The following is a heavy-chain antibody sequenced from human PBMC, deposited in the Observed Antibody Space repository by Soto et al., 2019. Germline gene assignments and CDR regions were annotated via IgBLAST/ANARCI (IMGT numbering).Heavy chain of an antibody. J-gene: IGHJ3*02. V-gene: IGHV4-34*01. CDR3: ARLVLWFGEADDAFDI. D-gene: IGHD3-10*01. CDR1: GGSFSGYY. Sequence: SETLSLTCAVYGGSFSGYYWSWIRQPPGKGLEWIGEINHSGSTNYNPSLKSRVTISVDTSKNQFSLKLSSVTAADTAVYYCARLVLWFGEADDAFDIWGQGTMVTVSS. CDR2: INHSGST.